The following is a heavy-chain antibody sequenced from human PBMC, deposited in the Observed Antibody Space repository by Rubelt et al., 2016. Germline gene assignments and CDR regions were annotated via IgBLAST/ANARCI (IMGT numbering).Heavy chain of an antibody. Sequence: GLEWVAVISYDGSNKYYADSVKGRFTISRDNSKNTLYLQMNSLRAEDTAVYYCARSVTGDFDYWGQGTLVTVSS. V-gene: IGHV3-30*04. J-gene: IGHJ4*02. CDR3: ARSVTGDFDY. D-gene: IGHD6-19*01. CDR2: ISYDGSNK.